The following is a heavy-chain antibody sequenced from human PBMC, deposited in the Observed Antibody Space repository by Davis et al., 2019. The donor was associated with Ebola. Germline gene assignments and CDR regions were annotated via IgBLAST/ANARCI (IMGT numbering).Heavy chain of an antibody. V-gene: IGHV3-23*01. D-gene: IGHD3-3*01. J-gene: IGHJ4*02. CDR2: ITGSGGTT. CDR3: AKTSANTPPYYFDY. CDR1: GFTFSSYA. Sequence: GGSLRLSCATSGFTFSSYAMSWVRQAPGKGLEWVSSITGSGGTTYYADSVKGRFTISRDNSQNTLSLQMNSLSAEDTAVYFCAKTSANTPPYYFDYWGQGTLVTVSS.